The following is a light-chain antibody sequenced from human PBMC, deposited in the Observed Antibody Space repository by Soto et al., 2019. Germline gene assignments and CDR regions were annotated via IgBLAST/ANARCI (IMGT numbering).Light chain of an antibody. CDR1: QSVSSN. V-gene: IGKV3-15*01. J-gene: IGKJ3*01. CDR2: GAS. CDR3: QQYYHWPLT. Sequence: AMTQSPATLSVSPGERATLSCRASQSVSSNLAWYQQKPGQAPRLLIYGASTRPTGIPVKFSGSGFETEFTLTISSLQSEDFAVYYCQQYYHWPLTFGHGTNVDVK.